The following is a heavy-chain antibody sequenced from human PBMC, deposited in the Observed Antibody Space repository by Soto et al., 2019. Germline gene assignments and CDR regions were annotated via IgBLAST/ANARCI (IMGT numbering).Heavy chain of an antibody. CDR1: GYTFTSYY. V-gene: IGHV1-46*01. CDR2: INPGGGST. J-gene: IGHJ6*02. Sequence: ASVKVSCKASGYTFTSYYMHWVRQAPGQGLEWMGIINPGGGSTSYAQKFQGRVTMTRNTSTSTVYMELSSLRSEDTAVYYCAREKIAVAEYYYYGMDVWGQGTTVTVSS. D-gene: IGHD6-19*01. CDR3: AREKIAVAEYYYYGMDV.